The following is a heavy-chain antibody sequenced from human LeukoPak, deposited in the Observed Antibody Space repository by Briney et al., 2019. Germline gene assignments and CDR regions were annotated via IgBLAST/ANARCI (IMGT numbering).Heavy chain of an antibody. CDR1: GFTFSSFA. V-gene: IGHV3-30*04. CDR2: ISSDGSDQ. CDR3: ARDPNLWRPFFLTY. D-gene: IGHD3-3*01. J-gene: IGHJ4*02. Sequence: PGRSLRLSCAASGFTFSSFAMHWVRQAPGKGLEWVAVISSDGSDQYYADSVKDRFTISRDNSKNTLHLQLNRLRAEDTAVYYCARDPNLWRPFFLTYWGQGTLVTVSS.